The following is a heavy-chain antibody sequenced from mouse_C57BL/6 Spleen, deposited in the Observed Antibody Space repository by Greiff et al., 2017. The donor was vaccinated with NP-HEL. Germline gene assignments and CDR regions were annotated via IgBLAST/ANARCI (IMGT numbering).Heavy chain of an antibody. J-gene: IGHJ4*01. CDR1: GYTFTDYY. CDR3: ARGGYYAMDY. Sequence: VQLQQSGPELVKPGASVKISCKASGYTFTDYYMNWVKQSHGKSLEWIGDINPNNGGTSYNQKFKGKATLTVDKSSSTAYMELRSLTSEDSAVYYCARGGYYAMDYWGQGPSVTVSS. V-gene: IGHV1-26*01. CDR2: INPNNGGT.